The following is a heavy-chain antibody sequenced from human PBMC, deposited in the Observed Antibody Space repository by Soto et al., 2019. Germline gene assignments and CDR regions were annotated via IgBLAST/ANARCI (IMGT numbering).Heavy chain of an antibody. CDR2: ISGSGGST. Sequence: GGSLRLSCAASGFTFSSYAMSWVRQAPGKGLEWVSAISGSGGSTYYADSVKGRFTISRDNSKNTLYLQMNSLRAEDTAVYYCAKDCRFRYYYDSSGYISGAFDIWGQGTMVTVSS. D-gene: IGHD3-22*01. J-gene: IGHJ3*02. CDR1: GFTFSSYA. CDR3: AKDCRFRYYYDSSGYISGAFDI. V-gene: IGHV3-23*01.